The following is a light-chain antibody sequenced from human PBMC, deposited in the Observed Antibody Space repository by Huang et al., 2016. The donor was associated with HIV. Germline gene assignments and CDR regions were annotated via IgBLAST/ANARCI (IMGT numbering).Light chain of an antibody. CDR1: QSLLHSNGYNY. J-gene: IGKJ2*01. CDR3: MQALQAPPYT. V-gene: IGKV2-28*01. Sequence: DIVMTQSPLSLPVTPGEPASISFRSSQSLLHSNGYNYLDWYLQKPGQSPQLLIYLGSNRASGGPDRCSGSGSGTDFTLKISRVEAEDVGVYYCMQALQAPPYTFGQGTKLEIK. CDR2: LGS.